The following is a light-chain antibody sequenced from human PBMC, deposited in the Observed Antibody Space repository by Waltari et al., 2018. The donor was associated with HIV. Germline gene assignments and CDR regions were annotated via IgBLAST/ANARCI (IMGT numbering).Light chain of an antibody. CDR2: SAS. V-gene: IGKV3-15*01. J-gene: IGKJ5*01. CDR3: QQYNNWPPIT. Sequence: EIVMTQSPATLSVSPGERATLSCRDSQSFSINLAWYQQKPRPAPRLLIYSASTRATGIPARFSGSGSGTDFTLTISSLQSEDFAVYYCQQYNNWPPITFGQGTRLEIK. CDR1: QSFSIN.